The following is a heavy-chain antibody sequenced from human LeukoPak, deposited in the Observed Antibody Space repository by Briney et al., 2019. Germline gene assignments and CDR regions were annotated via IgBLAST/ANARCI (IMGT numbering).Heavy chain of an antibody. CDR3: AKQWLVLHGWFDP. D-gene: IGHD6-19*01. V-gene: IGHV3-23*01. J-gene: IGHJ5*02. CDR1: GFTFSSYA. CDR2: ISGSGGST. Sequence: PGGSLRLSRAASGFTFSSYAMSWVRQAPGQGLELVSAISGSGGSTYYADSVKGRFTISRDNSKNTLYLQMNSLRAEDTAVYYCAKQWLVLHGWFDPWGQGTLVTVSS.